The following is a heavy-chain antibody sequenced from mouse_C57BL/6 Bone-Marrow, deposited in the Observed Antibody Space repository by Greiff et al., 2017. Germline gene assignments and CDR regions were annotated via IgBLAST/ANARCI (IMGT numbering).Heavy chain of an antibody. J-gene: IGHJ4*01. D-gene: IGHD2-14*01. V-gene: IGHV2-2*01. Sequence: VQLQQSGPGLVQPSQSLSITCTVSGFSLTSSGVHWVRQSPGKGLEWLGVIGSGGSTDYNAAFISRLSISKDNSKSQVFFKMNSLQADDTAIYYCASYYRDAMDYWGQGTSVTVSS. CDR2: IGSGGST. CDR1: GFSLTSSG. CDR3: ASYYRDAMDY.